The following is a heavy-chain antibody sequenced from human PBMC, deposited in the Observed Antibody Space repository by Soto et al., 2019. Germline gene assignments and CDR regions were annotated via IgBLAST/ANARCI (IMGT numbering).Heavy chain of an antibody. CDR1: GFTFSSFS. CDR2: ISYDGTNK. J-gene: IGHJ4*02. CDR3: ARTTTVAGTPEFDY. D-gene: IGHD6-19*01. V-gene: IGHV3-30-3*01. Sequence: SLRLSCAASGFTFSSFSLHWVRQAPGKGLEWLALISYDGTNKYNADSVKGRFTISRDNPNNTLYLQLNSLRPDDTAVYYCARTTTVAGTPEFDYWGQGALVTVSS.